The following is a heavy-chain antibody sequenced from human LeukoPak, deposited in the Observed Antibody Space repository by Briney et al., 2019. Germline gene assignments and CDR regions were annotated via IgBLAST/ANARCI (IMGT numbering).Heavy chain of an antibody. D-gene: IGHD3-10*01. CDR3: AIEVRGITTLINGDC. CDR1: GGSISGGSISTYY. J-gene: IGHJ4*02. Sequence: SETLSLTCTISGGSISGGSISTYYWTWIRQPPGKGLEWIGTIYYDGATQYNPSLKSRVTMSVDTSQNQFSLKLNSVTAADTAVYYCAIEVRGITTLINGDCWGQGTLVSVSS. CDR2: IYYDGAT. V-gene: IGHV4-39*07.